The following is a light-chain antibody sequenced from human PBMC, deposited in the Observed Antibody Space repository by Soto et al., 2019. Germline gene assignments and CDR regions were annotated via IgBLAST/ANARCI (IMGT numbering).Light chain of an antibody. CDR3: QQYVSSPRI. J-gene: IGKJ2*01. CDR2: AAS. Sequence: EIVLTQSPGTLSLSPGDRATLSCRASQTITSTSLAWFQQKPGQAARLLIYAASTRATGIPDRFSGNGSRTDFTLSIDRLEPEDFAVYYFQQYVSSPRIFGQGTKLEIK. CDR1: QTITSTS. V-gene: IGKV3-20*01.